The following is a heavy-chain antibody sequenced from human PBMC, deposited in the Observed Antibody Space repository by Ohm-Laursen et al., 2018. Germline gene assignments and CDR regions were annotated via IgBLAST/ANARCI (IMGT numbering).Heavy chain of an antibody. CDR3: ARRTGNYVVGYYFHY. D-gene: IGHD2-8*02. CDR1: GGSISSSSYY. CDR2: IYYSGST. J-gene: IGHJ4*02. Sequence: SETLSLTCTVSGGSISSSSYYWAWIRQPPGKGLEWIGTIYYSGSTYYNPSLKSRVTISVDTSKNQFSLKVSSVTAADTAVYYCARRTGNYVVGYYFHYWGQGTLVTVSP. V-gene: IGHV4-39*01.